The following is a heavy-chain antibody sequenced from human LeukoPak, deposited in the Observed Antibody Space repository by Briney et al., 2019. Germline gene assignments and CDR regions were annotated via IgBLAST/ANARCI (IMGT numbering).Heavy chain of an antibody. V-gene: IGHV3-20*04. CDR2: INWNGGRR. CDR1: GFTFDDYG. Sequence: GGSLRLSCAASGFTFDDYGMSWVRHAPGKGLEWVSGINWNGGRRGYADSVKGRFTISRDNAKNSLYLQMNSLRAEDTALYYCARELPIAVAQNAAFDIWGQGTMVTVSS. CDR3: ARELPIAVAQNAAFDI. J-gene: IGHJ3*02. D-gene: IGHD6-19*01.